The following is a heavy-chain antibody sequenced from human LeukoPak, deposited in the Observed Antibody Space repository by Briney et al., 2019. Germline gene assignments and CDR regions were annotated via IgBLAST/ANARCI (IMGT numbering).Heavy chain of an antibody. D-gene: IGHD5-12*01. J-gene: IGHJ4*02. Sequence: LSLTCTVSGGSISSGGYYWSWIRQHPGKGLEWVSGISGSGGSTYYADSVKGRFTISRDDSKNTLFLQMNSLRAEDTAVYYCAKGSWITFFDYWGQGTLVTVSS. CDR2: ISGSGGST. V-gene: IGHV3-23*01. CDR3: AKGSWITFFDY. CDR1: GGSISSGGYY.